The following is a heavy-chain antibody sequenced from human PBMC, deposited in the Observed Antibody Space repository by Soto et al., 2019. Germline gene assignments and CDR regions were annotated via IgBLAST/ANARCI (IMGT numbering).Heavy chain of an antibody. J-gene: IGHJ6*02. Sequence: QVQLQEAGPGLVKSSETLSLTCTVSGGSISGYYWSWIRQPAGKGLEWIGRLYTMGSTNYNPSLQSRVTMSVDTSKNEFSLKVSSVTAADRAVNFCASVRDYGLGTNRHYYGMDVWGQWTTVTVSS. V-gene: IGHV4-4*07. D-gene: IGHD3-10*01. CDR2: LYTMGST. CDR1: GGSISGYY. CDR3: ASVRDYGLGTNRHYYGMDV.